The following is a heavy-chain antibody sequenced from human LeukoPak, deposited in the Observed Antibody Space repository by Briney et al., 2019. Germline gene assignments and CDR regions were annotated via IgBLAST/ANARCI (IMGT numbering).Heavy chain of an antibody. J-gene: IGHJ4*02. Sequence: GGSLRLSCAASGFTFTSYGMHWVRQVPGKGLEWVAVIWYDGSNKYYADSVKGRFTISRDNSKSTLYLQMNSLRAEDTAVYYCARGVYYFDYWGQGTLVTVSP. V-gene: IGHV3-33*01. CDR3: ARGVYYFDY. CDR2: IWYDGSNK. D-gene: IGHD2-8*01. CDR1: GFTFTSYG.